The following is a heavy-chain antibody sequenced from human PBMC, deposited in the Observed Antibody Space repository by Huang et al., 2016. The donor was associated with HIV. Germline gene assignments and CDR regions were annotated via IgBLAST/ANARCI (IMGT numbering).Heavy chain of an antibody. V-gene: IGHV3-30*03. J-gene: IGHJ1*01. D-gene: IGHD6-19*01. CDR2: ISYDGSNK. CDR1: GFIFSNYG. CDR3: ALKGDSSGWEYFRH. Sequence: QVQLVESGGGVVQPGRSLRLSCAASGFIFSNYGMHWVRQAPGKGLEWVALISYDGSNKYDTDSVKGRFSNSRDNSKNTLYLQMNSLRAEDTAVYYCALKGDSSGWEYFRHWGQGTLVTVSS.